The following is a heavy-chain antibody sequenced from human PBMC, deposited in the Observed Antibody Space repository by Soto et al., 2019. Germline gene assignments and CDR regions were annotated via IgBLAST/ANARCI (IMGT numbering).Heavy chain of an antibody. J-gene: IGHJ4*02. D-gene: IGHD5-18*01. Sequence: SATLSITCTVSGGSVSSGGDYWSWIRQSPGKGLEWIGYISGSGSTGYNPSLKNRLTMSVDRSKNQFTLRLTSVTAADTAVYFCATESGSTYGYFDYWGQGTQVTVSS. V-gene: IGHV4-30-4*01. CDR1: GGSVSSGGDY. CDR2: ISGSGST. CDR3: ATESGSTYGYFDY.